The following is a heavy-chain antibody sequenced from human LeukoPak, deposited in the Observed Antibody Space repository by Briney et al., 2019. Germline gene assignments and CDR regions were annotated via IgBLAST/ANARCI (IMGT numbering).Heavy chain of an antibody. Sequence: GGSLRLSCAASGFTFSSYAMSWVRQAPGKELEWVSAISGSGGSTYYADSVKGRFTISRDNSKNTLYLRMNSLRAEDTAVYYCAGGSYYRGFDYWGQGTLVTVSS. D-gene: IGHD1-26*01. J-gene: IGHJ4*02. CDR2: ISGSGGST. CDR3: AGGSYYRGFDY. CDR1: GFTFSSYA. V-gene: IGHV3-23*01.